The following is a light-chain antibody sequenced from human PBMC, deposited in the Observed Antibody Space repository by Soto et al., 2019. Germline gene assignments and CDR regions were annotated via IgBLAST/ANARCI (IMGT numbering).Light chain of an antibody. CDR2: KDS. CDR1: ALPKKY. Sequence: SYELTQPPSVSVSPGQTARITCSGDALPKKYAYWYQQKPGQAPVLVIYKDSERPSGIPERFSGSSSGTTVTLTISGVQAEDEADYYCQSADSSDTYYVFGTGTKLTVL. V-gene: IGLV3-25*03. J-gene: IGLJ1*01. CDR3: QSADSSDTYYV.